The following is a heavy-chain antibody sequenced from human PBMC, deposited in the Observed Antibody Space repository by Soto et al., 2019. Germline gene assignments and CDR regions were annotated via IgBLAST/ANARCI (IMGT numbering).Heavy chain of an antibody. CDR1: GFTFSSYA. J-gene: IGHJ4*02. CDR2: ISYDGSNK. CDR3: ARGGGSGSHFNYFDY. Sequence: QVQLVESGGGVVQPGRSLRLSCAASGFTFSSYAMHWVRQAPGEGLEWVAVISYDGSNKYYADSVKGRFTISRDNSKNTLYLQMNSLRAEDTAVYYCARGGGSGSHFNYFDYWGQGTLVTVSS. V-gene: IGHV3-30-3*01. D-gene: IGHD1-26*01.